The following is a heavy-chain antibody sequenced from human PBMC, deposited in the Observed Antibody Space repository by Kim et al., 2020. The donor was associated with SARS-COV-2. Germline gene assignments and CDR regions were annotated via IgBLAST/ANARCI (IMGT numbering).Heavy chain of an antibody. CDR3: ARDVGDSSYYYYYYGMDV. V-gene: IGHV3-21*01. D-gene: IGHD6-19*01. Sequence: GGSLRLSCAASGFTFSSYSMNWVRQAPGKGLEWVSSISSSSSYIYYADSVKGRFTISRDNAKNSLYLQMNSLRAEDTAVYYCARDVGDSSYYYYYYGMDVWGQGTTVTVSS. CDR2: ISSSSSYI. J-gene: IGHJ6*02. CDR1: GFTFSSYS.